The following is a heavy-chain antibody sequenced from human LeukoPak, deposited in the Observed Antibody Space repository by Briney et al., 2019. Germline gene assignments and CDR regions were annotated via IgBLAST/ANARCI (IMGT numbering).Heavy chain of an antibody. D-gene: IGHD1-26*01. CDR3: ASSGSYFPIDY. J-gene: IGHJ4*02. CDR2: IYYSGST. Sequence: PSQTLSLTCTVSGGSISSGGYYWSWIRQRPGKGLEWIGYIYYSGSTYYNPSLKSRVTISVDTSKNQFSLKLSSVTAADTAVYYCASSGSYFPIDYWGQGTLVTVSS. V-gene: IGHV4-31*03. CDR1: GGSISSGGYY.